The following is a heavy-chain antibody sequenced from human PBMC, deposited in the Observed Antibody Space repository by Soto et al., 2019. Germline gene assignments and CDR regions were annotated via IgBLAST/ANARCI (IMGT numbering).Heavy chain of an antibody. J-gene: IGHJ6*02. CDR2: ISGSGGST. Sequence: EVQLLESGGGLVQPGGSLRLSCAASGFTFSSYAMSWVRQAPGKGLEWVSAISGSGGSTYYADSVKGRFTISRDNSKNTLYLQMNSLRAEDTAVYYCAKSLTMIVVVNDYGMDVWGQGTTVTVSS. CDR3: AKSLTMIVVVNDYGMDV. CDR1: GFTFSSYA. V-gene: IGHV3-23*01. D-gene: IGHD3-22*01.